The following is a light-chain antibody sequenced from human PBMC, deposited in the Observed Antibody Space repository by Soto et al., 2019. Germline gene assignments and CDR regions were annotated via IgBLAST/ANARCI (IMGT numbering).Light chain of an antibody. J-gene: IGKJ1*01. V-gene: IGKV1-5*01. CDR2: DAS. CDR1: QSISSW. Sequence: DIQMTQSPSTLSASVGDRVTITCRASQSISSWLAWYQQKPGKAPKLLIYDASSLESGVPSRFSGSGSGTEFTLTISRLQPDDFATYNCQQYNSYKTFGQGTKVEIK. CDR3: QQYNSYKT.